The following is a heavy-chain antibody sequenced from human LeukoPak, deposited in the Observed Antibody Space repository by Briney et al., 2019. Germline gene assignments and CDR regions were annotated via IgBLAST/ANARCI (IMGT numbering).Heavy chain of an antibody. Sequence: ASVKVSCKASGYTFTGYYMHWVRQAPGQGLEWMGWINPNSGGTNYAQKFQGRVTMTTDTSTSTAYMELRSLRSDDTAVYYCARYDYYGSGSYVAVWGQGTLVTVSS. D-gene: IGHD3-10*01. CDR2: INPNSGGT. V-gene: IGHV1-2*02. CDR1: GYTFTGYY. J-gene: IGHJ4*02. CDR3: ARYDYYGSGSYVAV.